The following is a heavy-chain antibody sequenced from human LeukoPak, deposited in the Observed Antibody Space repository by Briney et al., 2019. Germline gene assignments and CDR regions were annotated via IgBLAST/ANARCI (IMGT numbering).Heavy chain of an antibody. Sequence: GGSLRLSCATPGFTFSSYAMSWVRQAPGKGLEWVSGIGASGGSTYYADSVKGRFTISRDNSRNTLYLQMNSLRTEDTAVYYCAKAEGYDILTGLDYWGQGTLVTVSS. CDR1: GFTFSSYA. CDR3: AKAEGYDILTGLDY. V-gene: IGHV3-23*01. D-gene: IGHD3-9*01. CDR2: IGASGGST. J-gene: IGHJ4*02.